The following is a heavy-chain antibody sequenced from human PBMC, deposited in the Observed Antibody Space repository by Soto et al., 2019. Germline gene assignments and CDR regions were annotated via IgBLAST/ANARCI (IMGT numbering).Heavy chain of an antibody. J-gene: IGHJ4*02. CDR3: ARDPDYYYDY. CDR1: GFTFSSFG. D-gene: IGHD4-17*01. V-gene: IGHV3-66*01. Sequence: GGSLRLSCAVSGFTFSSFGMNWVRQAPGKGLEWVSVIYSGGSTHYADSVKGRFTISRDNSKNTLFLQMNSLRVEDTAVYYCARDPDYYYDYWGQGTLVTVSS. CDR2: IYSGGST.